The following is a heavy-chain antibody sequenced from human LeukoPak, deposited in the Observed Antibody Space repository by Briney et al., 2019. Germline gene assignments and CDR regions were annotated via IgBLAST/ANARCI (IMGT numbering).Heavy chain of an antibody. CDR3: ARERTLYDSSGYYPNWFDP. CDR2: IYSGGST. CDR1: GSTVSSNY. V-gene: IGHV3-53*01. Sequence: PGGSLRLSCAASGSTVSSNYMSWVRQAPGKGLEWVSVIYSGGSTYYADSVKGRFTISRDNSKNTLYLQMNSLRAEDTAVYYCARERTLYDSSGYYPNWFDPWGQGTLVTVSS. J-gene: IGHJ5*02. D-gene: IGHD3-22*01.